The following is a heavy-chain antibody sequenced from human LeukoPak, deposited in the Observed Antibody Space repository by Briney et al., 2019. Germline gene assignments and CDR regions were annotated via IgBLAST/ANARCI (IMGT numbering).Heavy chain of an antibody. D-gene: IGHD2-15*01. CDR2: INWNSGSI. V-gene: IGHV3-9*01. Sequence: GGSLRLSCAASGLSFDEYDMHWVRQAPGKGLQWVSGINWNSGSIGYADSVKGRFTISRDNAKNSLYLQMNSLRADDTALYYCVKGYCSGGSCPRGYYYYGMDVWGQGTTVTV. J-gene: IGHJ6*02. CDR1: GLSFDEYD. CDR3: VKGYCSGGSCPRGYYYYGMDV.